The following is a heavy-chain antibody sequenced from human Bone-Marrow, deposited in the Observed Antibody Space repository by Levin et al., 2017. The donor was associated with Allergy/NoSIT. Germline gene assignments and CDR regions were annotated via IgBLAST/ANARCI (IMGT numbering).Heavy chain of an antibody. D-gene: IGHD6-13*01. Sequence: GGSLRLSCAASGFTFNSYAMSWVRQAPGKGLEWVSTIVASGDTTYYADSVKGRFTISRDNSKNTVYLQMNSLRAEDTAIFYCAKDKKYGTTWYGRTDDWGQGTLVTVFS. J-gene: IGHJ4*02. CDR1: GFTFNSYA. V-gene: IGHV3-23*01. CDR2: IVASGDTT. CDR3: AKDKKYGTTWYGRTDD.